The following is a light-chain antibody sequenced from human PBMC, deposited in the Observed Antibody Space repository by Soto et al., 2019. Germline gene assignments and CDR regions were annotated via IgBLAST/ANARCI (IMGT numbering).Light chain of an antibody. CDR3: LQDSKYPRT. CDR2: ASF. V-gene: IGKV1-6*01. CDR1: QDIRTE. J-gene: IGKJ1*01. Sequence: AIQMTQSPSSLSASVGDRVTITCRASQDIRTELGWYQQKPGKAPQLPIYASFNLQSGVPSRFSGSGSGTDFTLTINSLQPEDLATYYCLQDSKYPRTFGQGTKVEIK.